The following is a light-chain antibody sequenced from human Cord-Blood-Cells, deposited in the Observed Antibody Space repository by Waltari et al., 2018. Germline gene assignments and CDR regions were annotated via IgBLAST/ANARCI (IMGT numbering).Light chain of an antibody. CDR3: NSRDSSGNHVV. CDR1: SLRSYY. Sequence: SSELTQDPAVSVALGQTVRITCQGDSLRSYYASWYQQKPGQAPVLVIYGKNNRPTGIPDRFSGSSLGNTASLTITGAPAEDEADYYCNSRDSSGNHVVFGGGTKLTVL. J-gene: IGLJ2*01. CDR2: GKN. V-gene: IGLV3-19*01.